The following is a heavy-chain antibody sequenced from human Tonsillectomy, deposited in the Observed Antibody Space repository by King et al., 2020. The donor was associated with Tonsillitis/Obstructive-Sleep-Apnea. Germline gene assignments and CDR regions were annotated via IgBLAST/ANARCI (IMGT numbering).Heavy chain of an antibody. J-gene: IGHJ4*02. CDR3: ARHFDTSACIPPSPDY. D-gene: IGHD3-22*01. CDR2: IYPGDSDT. Sequence: VQLVESGAEVKKPGESLKISCKGSGYSFTRHWIGWVRQMPGKGLEWMGVIYPGDSDTRYSPSFQGQVTISADKSISTAYLQWRSLKASDTAMYYCARHFDTSACIPPSPDYWGQGTLVTVSS. CDR1: GYSFTRHW. V-gene: IGHV5-51*01.